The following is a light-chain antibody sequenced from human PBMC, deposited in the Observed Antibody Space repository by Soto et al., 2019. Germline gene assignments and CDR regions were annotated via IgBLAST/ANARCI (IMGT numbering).Light chain of an antibody. J-gene: IGKJ1*01. CDR2: AAS. CDR1: QSISSW. V-gene: IGKV1-5*01. Sequence: DIQMTQSPSTLSASVGDRVTITCRASQSISSWLAWYQQKPGKAPKLLIYAASNVESGVPSRFSGSGSGTEFTLAISSLQPDDFATYYCQQYSTYPWTFGQGTKVEIK. CDR3: QQYSTYPWT.